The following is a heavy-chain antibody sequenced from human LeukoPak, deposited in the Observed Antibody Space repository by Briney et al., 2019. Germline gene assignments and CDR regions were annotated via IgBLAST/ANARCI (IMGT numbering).Heavy chain of an antibody. CDR1: GFTFGDYA. CDR3: TRVHSVGATFVN. D-gene: IGHD1-26*01. CDR2: IRSKAYGGTP. Sequence: GGSLRLSCTASGFTFGDYAMSWVRQAPGKGLEWVGFIRSKAYGGTPEYRASVKGRSTISRDDSKSIAYLQMNSLNIEDTAVYYCTRVHSVGATFVNWGQGTLVTVSS. J-gene: IGHJ4*02. V-gene: IGHV3-49*04.